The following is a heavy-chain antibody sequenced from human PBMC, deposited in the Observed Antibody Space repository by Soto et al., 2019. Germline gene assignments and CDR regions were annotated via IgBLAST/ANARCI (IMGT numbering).Heavy chain of an antibody. Sequence: QLQLQESGPGLVKPSETLSLTCTVSGGSISSSSYYWGWIRQPPGKGLEWIGSIYYSGSTYYNPSLKRRVTISVDTSRNQFSLKLSSVTAADAAVYSCASRGSSSWYGYWGQGTLVTVSS. CDR1: GGSISSSSYY. D-gene: IGHD6-13*01. V-gene: IGHV4-39*01. CDR2: IYYSGST. J-gene: IGHJ4*02. CDR3: ASRGSSSWYGY.